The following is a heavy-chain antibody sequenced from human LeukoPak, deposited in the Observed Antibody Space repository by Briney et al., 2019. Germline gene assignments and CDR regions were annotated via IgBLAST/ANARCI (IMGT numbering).Heavy chain of an antibody. Sequence: GRSLRLSCAASGFTFSSYGMHWVRQAPGKGLEWVAVISYDGSNKYYADSVKGRFTISRDNSKNTLYLQMNSLRAEDTAVYYCAGDSITMVRGVIIHDAFDIWGQGTMVTVSS. D-gene: IGHD3-10*01. V-gene: IGHV3-30*03. CDR1: GFTFSSYG. CDR2: ISYDGSNK. J-gene: IGHJ3*02. CDR3: AGDSITMVRGVIIHDAFDI.